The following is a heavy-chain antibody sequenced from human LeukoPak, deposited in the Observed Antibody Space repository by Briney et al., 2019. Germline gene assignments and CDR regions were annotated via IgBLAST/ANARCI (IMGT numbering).Heavy chain of an antibody. J-gene: IGHJ3*02. D-gene: IGHD3-3*01. CDR2: IYYSGST. CDR3: ARGGDFWSGYPPDAFDI. CDR1: GGSISSYY. V-gene: IGHV4-59*01. Sequence: SSETLSLTCTVSGGSISSYYWSWIRQPPGKGLEWIGYIYYSGSTNYNPSLKSRVTISVDTSKNQFSLKLSSVTAADTAVYYCARGGDFWSGYPPDAFDIWGQGTMVTVSS.